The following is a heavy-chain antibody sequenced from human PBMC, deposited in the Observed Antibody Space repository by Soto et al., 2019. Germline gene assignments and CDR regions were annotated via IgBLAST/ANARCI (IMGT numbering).Heavy chain of an antibody. D-gene: IGHD1-20*01. Sequence: SETLSLTCTASGGSISSYYWSWIRQPPGKGLEWIGYIYYSGSTNYNPSLKSRVTISVDTSKNQFSLKLSSVTAADTAVYYCARHSNWIFDYWGQGTLVTVSS. J-gene: IGHJ4*02. CDR3: ARHSNWIFDY. CDR2: IYYSGST. V-gene: IGHV4-59*08. CDR1: GGSISSYY.